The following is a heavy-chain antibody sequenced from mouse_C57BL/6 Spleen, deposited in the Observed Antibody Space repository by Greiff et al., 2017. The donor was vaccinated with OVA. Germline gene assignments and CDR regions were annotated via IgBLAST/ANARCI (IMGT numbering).Heavy chain of an antibody. Sequence: EVMLVESGGGLVKPGGSLKLSCAASGFTFSDYGMHWVRQAPEKGLEWVAYISSGSSTIYYADTVKGRFTISRDNAKNPLFLQMTSLRSEDTAMYYCARKSKEAWVADWGQGTLVTVSA. CDR1: GFTFSDYG. V-gene: IGHV5-17*01. CDR2: ISSGSSTI. D-gene: IGHD2-5*01. CDR3: ARKSKEAWVAD. J-gene: IGHJ3*01.